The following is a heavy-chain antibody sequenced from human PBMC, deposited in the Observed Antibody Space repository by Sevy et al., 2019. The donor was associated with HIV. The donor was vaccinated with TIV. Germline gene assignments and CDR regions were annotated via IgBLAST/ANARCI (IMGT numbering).Heavy chain of an antibody. CDR3: ARDTAQGYCSGGSCFIDY. CDR2: INSDGSST. Sequence: RGSLRLSCAASGFTFSSYWMHWVRQAPGKGLVWVSRINSDGSSTSYADSVKGRFTISRDNAKNTLYLQMNSLRAEDTAVYYCARDTAQGYCSGGSCFIDYWGQRTLVTVSS. V-gene: IGHV3-74*01. J-gene: IGHJ4*02. CDR1: GFTFSSYW. D-gene: IGHD2-15*01.